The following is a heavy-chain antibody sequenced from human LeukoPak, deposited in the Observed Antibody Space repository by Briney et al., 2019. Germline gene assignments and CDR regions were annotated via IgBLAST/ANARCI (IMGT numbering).Heavy chain of an antibody. CDR1: GFTFSSYE. D-gene: IGHD2-15*01. CDR3: ARYKGYCSGGSCSDAFDI. CDR2: ISNSGSTI. Sequence: PGGSLRLSCAASGFTFSSYEMKWVRQAPGKGLEWVSYISNSGSTIYYADSVKGRFTISRDNAKNSLYLQMNGLRAEDTAVYYCARYKGYCSGGSCSDAFDIWGQGTMVTVSS. V-gene: IGHV3-48*03. J-gene: IGHJ3*02.